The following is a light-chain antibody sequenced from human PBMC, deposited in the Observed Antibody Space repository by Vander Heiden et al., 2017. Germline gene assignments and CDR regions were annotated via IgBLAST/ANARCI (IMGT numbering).Light chain of an antibody. CDR2: WAS. CDR1: QSVLYSSNNKNY. CDR3: QQYYSTPT. J-gene: IGKJ5*01. V-gene: IGKV4-1*01. Sequence: DIVMTQSPDSLAVSLGERATINCKSSQSVLYSSNNKNYLAWYQQKPGQPPTLLIYWASTRESGVPYRFSGSGSGTDFTLTISSLQAEDVAVYYCQQYYSTPTFGQGTRLEIK.